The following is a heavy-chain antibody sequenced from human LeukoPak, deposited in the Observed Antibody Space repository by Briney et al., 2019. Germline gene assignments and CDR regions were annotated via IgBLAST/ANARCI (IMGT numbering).Heavy chain of an antibody. V-gene: IGHV3-74*01. CDR2: INSDGSST. CDR3: ARDLFGDFWSGYYANWFDP. CDR1: GFTFSSYW. Sequence: GGSLRLSCAASGFTFSSYWMHWVRQAPGKGLVWVSRINSDGSSTSYADSVKGRFTISRDNAKNTLYLQMNSLRDEDTAVYYCARDLFGDFWSGYYANWFDPWGQGTLVTVSS. D-gene: IGHD3-3*01. J-gene: IGHJ5*02.